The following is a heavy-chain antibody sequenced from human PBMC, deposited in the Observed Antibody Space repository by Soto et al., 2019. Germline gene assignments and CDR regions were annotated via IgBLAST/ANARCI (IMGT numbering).Heavy chain of an antibody. CDR1: GFTFKTYS. CDR3: TRDRREATTDY. J-gene: IGHJ4*02. CDR2: ISGGSKSI. Sequence: GGSLRLSCEASGFTFKTYSMNWVRQTPGKGLEWVSYISGGSKSIYYADSVKGRFTISRDNAKNSLYLQMNSLRAEDTAIYYYTRDRREATTDYWSQGALVTVS. V-gene: IGHV3-48*01.